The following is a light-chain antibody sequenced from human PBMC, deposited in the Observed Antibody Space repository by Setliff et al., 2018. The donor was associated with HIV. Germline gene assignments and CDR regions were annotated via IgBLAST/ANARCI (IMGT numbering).Light chain of an antibody. CDR2: EVT. V-gene: IGLV2-14*01. CDR3: SSYTSSSTLPFV. Sequence: QSVLTQPASVSGSPGQSITLSCTGTSSDVGAYDFVSWYQHHPGKAPKLIIYEVTNRPSGVSNRFSGSKSGNTASLTISGLQAEDEADYYCSSYTSSSTLPFVFGTGTKVTVL. J-gene: IGLJ1*01. CDR1: SSDVGAYDF.